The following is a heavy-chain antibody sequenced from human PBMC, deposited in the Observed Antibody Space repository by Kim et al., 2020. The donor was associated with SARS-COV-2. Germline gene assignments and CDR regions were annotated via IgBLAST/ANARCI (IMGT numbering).Heavy chain of an antibody. D-gene: IGHD4-17*01. CDR3: ARDHLYLYGDSPGNWFDP. V-gene: IGHV3-21*04. Sequence: GGSLRLSCAASGFTFSSYSMNWVRQAPGKGLEWVSSISSSSSYIYYADSVKGRFTISRDNAKNSLYLQMNSLRAEDTAVYYCARDHLYLYGDSPGNWFDPWGQGTLVTVSA. CDR1: GFTFSSYS. CDR2: ISSSSSYI. J-gene: IGHJ5*02.